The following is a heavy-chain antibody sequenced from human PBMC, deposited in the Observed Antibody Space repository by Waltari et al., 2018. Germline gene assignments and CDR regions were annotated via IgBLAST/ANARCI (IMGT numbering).Heavy chain of an antibody. CDR3: ARDLCSGGSCYNRSGMDV. J-gene: IGHJ6*02. CDR1: GYTFTGYY. D-gene: IGHD2-15*01. V-gene: IGHV1-2*06. CDR2: INPNSGGT. Sequence: QVQLVQSGAEVKKPGASVKVSCKASGYTFTGYYMHWVRQAPGQGLEWMGRINPNSGGTNYAQKFQGRVTMTRDTSISTAYMELSRLRSDDTAVYYCARDLCSGGSCYNRSGMDVWGQGTTVTVSS.